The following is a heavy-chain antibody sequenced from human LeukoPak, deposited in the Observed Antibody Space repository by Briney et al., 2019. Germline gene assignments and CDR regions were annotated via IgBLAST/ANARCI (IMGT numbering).Heavy chain of an antibody. CDR3: AKVVTAISY. J-gene: IGHJ4*02. CDR1: GFTFSSYG. CDR2: ISYDGSNK. V-gene: IGHV3-30*18. D-gene: IGHD2-21*02. Sequence: GRSLRLSCAASGFTFSSYGMHWVRQAPGKGLEWVAVISYDGSNKYYADSVKGRFTISRDNSKNTLYLQMNSLRAEDTAVYYCAKVVTAISYWGQGTLVTVSS.